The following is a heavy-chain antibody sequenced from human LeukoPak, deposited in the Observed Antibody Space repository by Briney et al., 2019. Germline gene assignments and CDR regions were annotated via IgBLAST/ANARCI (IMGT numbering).Heavy chain of an antibody. D-gene: IGHD3-22*01. Sequence: SETLSLTCTVSGYSISSGYYWGWIRQPPGKGLEWIGSIYHSGSTYYNPSLKSRVTISVDTSKDQFSLKLSSVTAADTAVYYCARRITMIVVGVAFDIWGQGTMVTVSS. J-gene: IGHJ3*02. CDR1: GYSISSGYY. CDR2: IYHSGST. V-gene: IGHV4-38-2*02. CDR3: ARRITMIVVGVAFDI.